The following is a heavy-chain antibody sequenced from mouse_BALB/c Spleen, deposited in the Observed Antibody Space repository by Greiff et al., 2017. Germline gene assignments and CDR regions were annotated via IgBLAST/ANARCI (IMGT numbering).Heavy chain of an antibody. J-gene: IGHJ4*01. V-gene: IGHV5-9-4*01. CDR1: GFTFSSYA. CDR2: ISSGGSYT. D-gene: IGHD1-1*02. CDR3: ARDGGPYAMDY. Sequence: EVKLQESGGGLVKPGGSLKLSCAASGFTFSSYAMSWVRQSPEKRLEWVAEISSGGSYTYYPDTVTGRFTISRDNAKNTLYLEMSSLKSEDTAMYYCARDGGPYAMDYWGQGTSVTVSS.